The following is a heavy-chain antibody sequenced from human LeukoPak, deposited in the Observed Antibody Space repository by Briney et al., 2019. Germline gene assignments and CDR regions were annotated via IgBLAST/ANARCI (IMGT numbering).Heavy chain of an antibody. Sequence: GGSLRLSCAASGFTFSSYGMQWVRQAPGKGLEWVSSISSSSSYIYYADSVKGRFTISRDNAKNSLYLQMNSLRAEDTAVYYCASMGYSYGYLFDYWGQGTLVTVSS. CDR1: GFTFSSYG. D-gene: IGHD5-18*01. CDR3: ASMGYSYGYLFDY. V-gene: IGHV3-21*01. J-gene: IGHJ4*02. CDR2: ISSSSSYI.